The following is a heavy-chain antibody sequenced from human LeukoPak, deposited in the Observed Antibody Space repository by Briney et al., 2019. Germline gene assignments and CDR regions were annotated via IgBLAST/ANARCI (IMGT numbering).Heavy chain of an antibody. CDR2: NNPNSGDT. CDR1: GYTFTGYH. CDR3: ARELYGSGTYGFDY. Sequence: ASVKVSCKASGYTFTGYHMHWVRQAPGQGLEWMGCNNPNSGDTNYAQRFQGRVTMTRDTSITTAYMELSSLRSDDTAVYYCARELYGSGTYGFDYWGQGTLVTVSS. J-gene: IGHJ4*02. D-gene: IGHD3-10*01. V-gene: IGHV1-2*02.